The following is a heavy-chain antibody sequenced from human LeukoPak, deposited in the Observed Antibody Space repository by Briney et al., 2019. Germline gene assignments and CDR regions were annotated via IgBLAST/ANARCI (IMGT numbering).Heavy chain of an antibody. CDR2: IFYSGST. Sequence: SETLSLTCTVSGGSISTSNYYWGWIRQPPGKGLEWIGNIFYSGSTYYGPSLKSRLTISLDTSRNQFSLKLSSVTAADTAVYYCARVYKGSGSYHIDYWGQGTLVTVSS. CDR1: GGSISTSNYY. J-gene: IGHJ4*02. CDR3: ARVYKGSGSYHIDY. D-gene: IGHD3-10*01. V-gene: IGHV4-39*07.